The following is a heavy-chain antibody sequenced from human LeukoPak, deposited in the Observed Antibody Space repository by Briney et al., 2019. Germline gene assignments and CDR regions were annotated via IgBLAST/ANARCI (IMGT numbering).Heavy chain of an antibody. Sequence: GGSLRLSCAVSGFSFSSYAMSWVRQAPGEGLEWVSGISGSGGSPYYAESVKGRFTISRDNSKNTLYLQMNSLRADDTAVYYCARRALSYYDYGMDVWGQGTTVTVSS. CDR1: GFSFSSYA. V-gene: IGHV3-23*01. CDR2: ISGSGGSP. D-gene: IGHD3-10*01. J-gene: IGHJ6*02. CDR3: ARRALSYYDYGMDV.